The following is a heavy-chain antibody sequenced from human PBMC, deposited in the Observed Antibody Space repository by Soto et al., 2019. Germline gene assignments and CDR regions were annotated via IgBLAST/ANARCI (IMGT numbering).Heavy chain of an antibody. V-gene: IGHV4-59*01. CDR2: IYYSGST. CDR3: ARLGHVYYYDSSGYREYFQH. J-gene: IGHJ1*01. D-gene: IGHD3-22*01. Sequence: SETLSLTCTVSGGSISSYYWSWIRQPPGKGLEWIGYIYYSGSTTYNPSLRSRVTISVDTSKNQFSLKLSSVTVADTAVYYCARLGHVYYYDSSGYREYFQHWGQGTLVTVSS. CDR1: GGSISSYY.